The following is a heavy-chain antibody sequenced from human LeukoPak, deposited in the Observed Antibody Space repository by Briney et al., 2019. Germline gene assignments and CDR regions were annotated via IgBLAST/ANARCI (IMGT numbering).Heavy chain of an antibody. CDR3: ANLAVQYYFDY. Sequence: RTGGSLRLSCAASGFTFSSYAMSWVRQAPGKGLEWVSAISGSGGSTYYADSVKGRFIISRDNSKNTLYLQMNSLRAEDTAVSYSANLAVQYYFDYWGQGTLVTASS. J-gene: IGHJ4*02. V-gene: IGHV3-23*01. CDR2: ISGSGGST. CDR1: GFTFSSYA. D-gene: IGHD1-1*01.